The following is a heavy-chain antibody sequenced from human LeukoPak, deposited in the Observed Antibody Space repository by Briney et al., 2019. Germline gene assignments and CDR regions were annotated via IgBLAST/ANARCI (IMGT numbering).Heavy chain of an antibody. Sequence: PGGSLRLSCAASGFTFSSYSMNWVRQAPGKGLEWVSSISSSSSYIYYADSVKGRFTISRDNAKNSLYLQMNSLRAEDTAVYYCARDHYPGGRITMVRGAIIYYFDYWGQGTLVTVSS. CDR1: GFTFSSYS. V-gene: IGHV3-21*01. CDR3: ARDHYPGGRITMVRGAIIYYFDY. J-gene: IGHJ4*02. CDR2: ISSSSSYI. D-gene: IGHD3-10*01.